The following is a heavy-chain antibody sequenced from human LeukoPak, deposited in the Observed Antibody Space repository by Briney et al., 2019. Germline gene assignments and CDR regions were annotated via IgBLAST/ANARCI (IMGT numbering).Heavy chain of an antibody. CDR2: INGSGGST. D-gene: IGHD3-10*01. J-gene: IGHJ3*02. Sequence: GGSLRLSCAASGFTFSSYAMSWVRQAPGKGLEWVSDINGSGGSTYYADSVKGRFTISRDNSKNTLYLQMNSLRAEDTAVYYCARDRMVRGVLDAFDIWGQGTMVTVSS. CDR1: GFTFSSYA. V-gene: IGHV3-23*01. CDR3: ARDRMVRGVLDAFDI.